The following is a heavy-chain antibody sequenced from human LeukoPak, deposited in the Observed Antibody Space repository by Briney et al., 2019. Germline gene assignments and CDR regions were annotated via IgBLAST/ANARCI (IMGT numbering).Heavy chain of an antibody. V-gene: IGHV6-1*01. Sequence: SHTLSLTCTISGDSVSSNSAAWNWIRQSPSPGLEWLGRTYYRSKWNKDYAVSVKSRISINPDTSKNQFSLQLNSVTPEDTAVYYCAKGVHSYYMDVWGKGTTVTVSS. J-gene: IGHJ6*03. CDR2: TYYRSKWNK. CDR3: AKGVHSYYMDV. CDR1: GDSVSSNSAA.